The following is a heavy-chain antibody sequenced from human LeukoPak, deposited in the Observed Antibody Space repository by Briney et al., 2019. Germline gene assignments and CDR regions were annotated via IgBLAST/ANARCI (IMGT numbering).Heavy chain of an antibody. Sequence: PGGSLRLSCAASGFTFSSYAMSWVRQAPGKGLEWVSAISGSGGSTYYADSVKGRFTISRDNSKNTLYLQMNSLRAEDTAVYYCAKDTSSGYYYDHYYGMDVWGQGTTVTVSS. CDR3: AKDTSSGYYYDHYYGMDV. CDR2: ISGSGGST. V-gene: IGHV3-23*01. CDR1: GFTFSSYA. J-gene: IGHJ6*02. D-gene: IGHD3-22*01.